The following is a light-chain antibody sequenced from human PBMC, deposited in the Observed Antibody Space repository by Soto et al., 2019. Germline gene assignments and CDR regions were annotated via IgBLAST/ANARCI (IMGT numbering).Light chain of an antibody. CDR1: SSNIGAGYD. J-gene: IGLJ1*01. CDR2: GNS. CDR3: QSYDSSLRGGGYV. Sequence: QSVLTQPPSVSGAPGQRVTISCTGSSSNIGAGYDVHWYQQLPGTAPKLLIYGNSNRPSGVPDRFSGSKSGTSASLAITGLQAEDEADYYCQSYDSSLRGGGYVFGTGTKVTVL. V-gene: IGLV1-40*01.